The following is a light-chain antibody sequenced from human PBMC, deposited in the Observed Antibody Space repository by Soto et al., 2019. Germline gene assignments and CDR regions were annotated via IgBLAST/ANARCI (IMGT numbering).Light chain of an antibody. J-gene: IGKJ1*01. Sequence: DIQVTQSPSSVSASVGDRVTITCRASQGISSYLAWYQQKPGKAPKLLIYAASTLQSGVPSRFSGSGSGTEFTLTISSLQPEDFATYYCQQYNSYSQTFGQGTKVDIK. CDR1: QGISSY. CDR3: QQYNSYSQT. V-gene: IGKV1-9*01. CDR2: AAS.